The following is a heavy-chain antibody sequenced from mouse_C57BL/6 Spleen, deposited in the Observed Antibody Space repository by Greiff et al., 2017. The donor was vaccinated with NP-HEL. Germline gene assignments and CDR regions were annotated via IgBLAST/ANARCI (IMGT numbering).Heavy chain of an antibody. CDR1: GFNITDYS. J-gene: IGHJ4*01. Sequence: EVQLHQSGAALVRPGASVTLSCTASGFNITDYSMHWVKQRPEQGLEWIGRIDPEDGDTDSAPKFQGKATMTADTSSNTAYLQLSSLTSEDTAVYYCTNGYDVGAMDYWGQGTSVTVSS. CDR2: IDPEDGDT. D-gene: IGHD2-2*01. CDR3: TNGYDVGAMDY. V-gene: IGHV14-1*01.